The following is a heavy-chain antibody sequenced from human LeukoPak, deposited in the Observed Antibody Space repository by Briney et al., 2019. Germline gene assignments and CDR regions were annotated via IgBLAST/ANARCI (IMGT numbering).Heavy chain of an antibody. CDR2: INHSGST. Sequence: SETLSLTCVVSGGSFSGYYWSWIRQPPGKGLEWIGEINHSGSTTYNPSLKSRVTVSVDTSKKQFSLKLSFVTAADTAVYYCAREIAVAGTFDYWGQGTLVTVSS. CDR3: AREIAVAGTFDY. CDR1: GGSFSGYY. V-gene: IGHV4-34*01. J-gene: IGHJ4*02. D-gene: IGHD6-19*01.